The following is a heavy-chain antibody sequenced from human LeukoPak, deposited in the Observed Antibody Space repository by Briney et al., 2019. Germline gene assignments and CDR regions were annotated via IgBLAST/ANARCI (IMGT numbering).Heavy chain of an antibody. CDR3: ARVQNPGIAVAGKEY. CDR2: INPNSGGT. V-gene: IGHV1-2*02. D-gene: IGHD6-19*01. Sequence: ASVKVSCKASGYTFTGYYMHWVRQAPGQGLEWMGWINPNSGGTNYAQKFQGRVTMTRDTSISTAYMELCRLRSDDTAVYYCARVQNPGIAVAGKEYWGQGTLVTVSS. CDR1: GYTFTGYY. J-gene: IGHJ4*02.